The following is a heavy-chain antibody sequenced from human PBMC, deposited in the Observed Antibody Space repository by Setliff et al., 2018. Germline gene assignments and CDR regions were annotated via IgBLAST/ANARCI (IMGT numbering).Heavy chain of an antibody. CDR2: TNPNTGGT. V-gene: IGHV1-2*02. CDR1: GYTFSDYY. J-gene: IGHJ4*02. CDR3: ARLVRYCTRTSCQRTSGAEL. D-gene: IGHD2-2*01. Sequence: ASVKVSCKASGYTFSDYYMHWIRQAPGQGPEWMGCTNPNTGGTRFAQKFQFGVTMTADKAITTAYMELTRLTSDDTAIYYCARLVRYCTRTSCQRTSGAELWGQGTLVTVSS.